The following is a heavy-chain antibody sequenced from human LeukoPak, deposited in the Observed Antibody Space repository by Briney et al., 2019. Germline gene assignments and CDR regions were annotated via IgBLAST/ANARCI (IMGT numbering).Heavy chain of an antibody. Sequence: GGSLRLSCAASGFAFSTYAMTWVRQAPKEGLQWVSTISTSGRATYYADSVEGRFTISRDNSKNTLYLQMNSLRADDTAVYYCAKARGSSVYEQFDYWGQGTQVTVSP. CDR2: ISTSGRAT. V-gene: IGHV3-23*01. D-gene: IGHD5/OR15-5a*01. CDR3: AKARGSSVYEQFDY. CDR1: GFAFSTYA. J-gene: IGHJ4*02.